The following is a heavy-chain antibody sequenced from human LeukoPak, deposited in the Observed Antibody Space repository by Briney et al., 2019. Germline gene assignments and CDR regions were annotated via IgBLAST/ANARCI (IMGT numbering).Heavy chain of an antibody. D-gene: IGHD3-22*01. CDR1: GFTFGDYA. Sequence: GGSLRLSCTASGFTFGDYAMSWVRQAPGKGLEWVGFIRSRAYGGTTEYAASVKGRFTISRDDSKSIAYLQMNSLKTEDTAVYYCTRLSHYYDSSGYSHYLGGNFDIWGQGTMVTVSS. CDR2: IRSRAYGGTT. J-gene: IGHJ3*02. CDR3: TRLSHYYDSSGYSHYLGGNFDI. V-gene: IGHV3-49*04.